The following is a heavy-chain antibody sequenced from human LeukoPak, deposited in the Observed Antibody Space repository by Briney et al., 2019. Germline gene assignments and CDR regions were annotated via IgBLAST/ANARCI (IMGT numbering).Heavy chain of an antibody. CDR1: GYSFTSYW. CDR2: IDTSDSYT. J-gene: IGHJ4*02. Sequence: GESLKISCKGSGYSFTSYWISWVRQMPGKGLEWMGRIDTSDSYTNYSPSFQGHVTISADKSISTAYLQWSSLKASDTAMYYCARHIWGSGSYYDYWGQGTLVTVSS. CDR3: ARHIWGSGSYYDY. D-gene: IGHD3-10*01. V-gene: IGHV5-10-1*01.